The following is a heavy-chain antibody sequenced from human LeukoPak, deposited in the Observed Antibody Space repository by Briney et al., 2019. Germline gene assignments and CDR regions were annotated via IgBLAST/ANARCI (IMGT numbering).Heavy chain of an antibody. D-gene: IGHD2-15*01. V-gene: IGHV1-8*01. CDR2: MNPNSGNT. Sequence: RASVKVSCKASGYTFTSYDINWVRQATGQGLEWMGWMNPNSGNTGYAQKFQGRVTMTRNTSISTAYMELSSLRSDDTAVYYCARIYGRCSGGSCYLRYWGQGTLVTVSS. J-gene: IGHJ4*02. CDR1: GYTFTSYD. CDR3: ARIYGRCSGGSCYLRY.